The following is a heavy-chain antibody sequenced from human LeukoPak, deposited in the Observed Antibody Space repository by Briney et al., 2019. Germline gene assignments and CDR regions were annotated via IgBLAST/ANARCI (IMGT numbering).Heavy chain of an antibody. CDR3: AGDVSRSVATMGMDV. CDR2: IYYSGST. Sequence: PSETLSLTCTVSGGSISGGPYCWDWIRQPPGKGLEWVGSIYYSGSTFPNPSLKSRVTMSVGPSKNHFSMNLTSVTAADPAVYYCAGDVSRSVATMGMDVWGKGTTVTVSS. CDR1: GGSISGGPYC. V-gene: IGHV4-39*07. J-gene: IGHJ6*04. D-gene: IGHD5-24*01.